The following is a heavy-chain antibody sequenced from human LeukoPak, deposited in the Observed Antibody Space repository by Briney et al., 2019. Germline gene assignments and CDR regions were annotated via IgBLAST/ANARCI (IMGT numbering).Heavy chain of an antibody. CDR3: ARKDGDY. J-gene: IGHJ4*02. CDR2: IYSTATA. CDR1: GTSLSPFH. Sequence: SETLSLTCTVSGTSLSPFHWTWFRQPAGQRLEWIGLIYSTATATLNASLRSRVAMSVDLAKSQLFLKLASMTAADTAMYYCARKDGDYWGQETLVSVSS. V-gene: IGHV4-4*07.